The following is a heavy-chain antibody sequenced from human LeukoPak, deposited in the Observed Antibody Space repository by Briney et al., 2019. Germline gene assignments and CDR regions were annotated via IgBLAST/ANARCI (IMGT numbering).Heavy chain of an antibody. CDR2: IYYSGST. Sequence: PSQTLSLTCTVSGGSISSGDYYWSWIRQPPGKGLEWIGYIYYSGSTYYNPSLKSRVTISVDTSKNQFSLKLSSVTAADTAVYYCARGDTAMPIGDYWGQGTLVTVSS. CDR1: GGSISSGDYY. V-gene: IGHV4-30-4*08. CDR3: ARGDTAMPIGDY. D-gene: IGHD5-18*01. J-gene: IGHJ4*02.